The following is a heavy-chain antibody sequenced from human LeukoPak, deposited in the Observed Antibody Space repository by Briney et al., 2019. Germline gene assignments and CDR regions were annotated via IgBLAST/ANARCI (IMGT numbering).Heavy chain of an antibody. CDR3: ARDSGSFPNDY. CDR2: ISSSSSYI. J-gene: IGHJ4*02. D-gene: IGHD1-26*01. CDR1: GFTFSSYS. Sequence: GGSLRLSCAASGFTFSSYSMNWVRQAPGKGLEWVSSISSSSSYIYYADSMKGRFTISRDNAKNSLYLQMNSLRAEDTAVYYCARDSGSFPNDYWGQGTLVTVSS. V-gene: IGHV3-21*01.